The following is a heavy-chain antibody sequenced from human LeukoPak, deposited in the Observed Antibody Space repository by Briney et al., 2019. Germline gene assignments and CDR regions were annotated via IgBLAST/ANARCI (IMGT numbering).Heavy chain of an antibody. CDR1: GFTFSSYA. D-gene: IGHD3-22*01. CDR2: ISGSGGST. CDR3: AKKSMIVVVLSAFDI. J-gene: IGHJ3*02. Sequence: GGSLRLSYAASGFTFSSYAMSWVRQAPGKGLEWVSAISGSGGSTYYADSVKGRFTISRDNSKNTLYLQMNSLRAEDTAVYYCAKKSMIVVVLSAFDIWGQGTMVTVSS. V-gene: IGHV3-23*01.